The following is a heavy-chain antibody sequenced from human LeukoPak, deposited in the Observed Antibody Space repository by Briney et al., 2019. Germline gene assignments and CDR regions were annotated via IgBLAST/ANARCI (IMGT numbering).Heavy chain of an antibody. D-gene: IGHD3-22*01. V-gene: IGHV5-51*01. J-gene: IGHJ3*02. Sequence: PGESLKISCKGSGYSFTSYWIGWVRQMPGKGLEWMGIIYPGDSDTRYSPSFQGQVTISADKSISTAYLQWSSLKASDTAMYCCARPRYYDSSGYWSAFDIWGRGAMVTVSS. CDR1: GYSFTSYW. CDR3: ARPRYYDSSGYWSAFDI. CDR2: IYPGDSDT.